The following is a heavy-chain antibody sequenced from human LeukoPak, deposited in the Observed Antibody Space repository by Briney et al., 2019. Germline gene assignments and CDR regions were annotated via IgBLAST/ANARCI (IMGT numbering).Heavy chain of an antibody. V-gene: IGHV1-2*02. J-gene: IGHJ6*02. CDR2: INPNSGVT. CDR3: ARGGGLYCSSTSCYILYYYYGMDV. Sequence: ASVKVSCKASVYTFTGYYMHCVRQAPGQGLEWMGWINPNSGVTNNAQKLQGRVNMTRETSISTAYMEQSRLRSDDTVVYYCARGGGLYCSSTSCYILYYYYGMDVWGQGTTVTVSS. CDR1: VYTFTGYY. D-gene: IGHD2-2*01.